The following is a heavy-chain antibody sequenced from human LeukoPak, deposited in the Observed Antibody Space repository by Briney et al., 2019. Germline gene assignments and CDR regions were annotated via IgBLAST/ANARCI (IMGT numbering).Heavy chain of an antibody. J-gene: IGHJ4*02. D-gene: IGHD3-22*01. CDR1: GYTFASYG. Sequence: ASVKVSCKASGYTFASYGISWVRQAPGQGLEWMGWISAYNGNTNYAQKLQGRVTMTTDTSTSTAYMELRSLRSDDTAVYYCAVGLSPDDSSERGDYWGQGTLVTVSS. CDR3: AVGLSPDDSSERGDY. V-gene: IGHV1-18*01. CDR2: ISAYNGNT.